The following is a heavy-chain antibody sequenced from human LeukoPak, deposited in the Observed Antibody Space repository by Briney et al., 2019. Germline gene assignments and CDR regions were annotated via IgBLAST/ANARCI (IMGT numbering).Heavy chain of an antibody. CDR2: INHSGST. Sequence: PSETLSLTCAVYGGSFSGYYWSWIRQPPGKWLEWIGEINHSGSTNYNPSLKSRVTISVDTSKNQFSLKLSSVTAADTSVYYCARGRGSGGAADKGWYSDLWGRGTLVTVSS. CDR3: ARGRGSGGAADKGWYSDL. CDR1: GGSFSGYY. D-gene: IGHD3-10*01. V-gene: IGHV4-34*01. J-gene: IGHJ2*01.